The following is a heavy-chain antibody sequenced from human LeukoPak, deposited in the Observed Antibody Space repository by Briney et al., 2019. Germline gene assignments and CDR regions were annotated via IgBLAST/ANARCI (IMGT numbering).Heavy chain of an antibody. V-gene: IGHV3-7*01. Sequence: PGGSLRLSCAASGFTFSIYWMSWVRQAPGKGLEWVANIKQDGSEKYYVDSVKGRFTISRDNAKNSLYLQMNSLRAEDTAVYYCARGLYATVGYGDYYYFDYWGQGTLVTVSS. CDR2: IKQDGSEK. D-gene: IGHD4-17*01. J-gene: IGHJ4*02. CDR1: GFTFSIYW. CDR3: ARGLYATVGYGDYYYFDY.